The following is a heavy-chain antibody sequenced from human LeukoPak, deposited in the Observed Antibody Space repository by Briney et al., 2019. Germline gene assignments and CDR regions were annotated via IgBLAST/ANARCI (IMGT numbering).Heavy chain of an antibody. CDR1: GFTLSKFA. V-gene: IGHV3-64*01. CDR3: ATHYSYGSGNGFDI. CDR2: ISSKGVST. D-gene: IGHD3-10*01. Sequence: GRTLSLSCAASGFTLSKFAMHWIRRASGKGLEYISVISSKGVSTFYANSVKGRFINSRDNSKNKLYLQMGSLKAEDMAVYYCATHYSYGSGNGFDIWGQGTMVTVSA. J-gene: IGHJ3*02.